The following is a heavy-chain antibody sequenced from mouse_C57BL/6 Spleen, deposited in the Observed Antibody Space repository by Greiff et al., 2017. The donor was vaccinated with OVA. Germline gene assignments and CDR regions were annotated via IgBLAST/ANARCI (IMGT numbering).Heavy chain of an antibody. V-gene: IGHV1-75*01. D-gene: IGHD1-1*01. CDR1: GYTFTDYY. Sequence: QVQLQQSGPELVKPGASVKISCKASGYTFTDYYINWVKQRPGQGLEWIGWIFPGSGSTYYNEKFKGKATLTVDKSSSTAYMLLSSLTSEDSAVYFCARYAPLYYYGSSYGAMDYWGQGTSVTVSS. CDR2: IFPGSGST. J-gene: IGHJ4*01. CDR3: ARYAPLYYYGSSYGAMDY.